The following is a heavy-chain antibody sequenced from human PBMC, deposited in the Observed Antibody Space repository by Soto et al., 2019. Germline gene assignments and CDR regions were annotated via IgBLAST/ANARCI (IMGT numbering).Heavy chain of an antibody. CDR3: AHRPTSTDDFYFDY. V-gene: IGHV2-5*01. Sequence: QITLTESGPTLVTPTQTLTLTCSFSGFSLTTSGVAVGWFRQPPGKAPEWLALFYWNDDKRYSPSLRSRLTVTVDSSINQVGLTLANVDPVDSGTYYCAHRPTSTDDFYFDYWGQGTLVTVSS. J-gene: IGHJ4*02. D-gene: IGHD2-21*02. CDR1: GFSLTTSGVA. CDR2: FYWNDDK.